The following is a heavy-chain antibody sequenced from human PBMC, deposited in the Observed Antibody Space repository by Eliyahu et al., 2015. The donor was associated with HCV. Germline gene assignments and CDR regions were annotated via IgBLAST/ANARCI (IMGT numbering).Heavy chain of an antibody. CDR3: ARDRPHSWFDP. CDR2: IENNGGRT. D-gene: IGHD6-6*01. Sequence: EVQFVESGGALVQPGXSLXLSXXXSXFXLSNYWMHWVRQVPGKGLVWVSYIENNGGRTHYADFVRGRFTVSRDDAKNTVYLEMNNLRAEDTARYYCARDRPHSWFDPWGQGTVVTVSS. CDR1: XFXLSNYW. V-gene: IGHV3-74*01. J-gene: IGHJ5*02.